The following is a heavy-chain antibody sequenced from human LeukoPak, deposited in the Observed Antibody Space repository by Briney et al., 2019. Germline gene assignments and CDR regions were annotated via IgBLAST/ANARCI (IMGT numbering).Heavy chain of an antibody. CDR2: ISSSGSTI. Sequence: GGSLRLSCAASGFTFSSYEMNWVRQAPGKGREGVSYISSSGSTIYYADSVKGRFTISRDNAKNSLYLQMNSLRAEDTAVYYCARDGDYGDYPDYWGQGTLVTVSS. CDR3: ARDGDYGDYPDY. J-gene: IGHJ4*02. CDR1: GFTFSSYE. V-gene: IGHV3-48*03. D-gene: IGHD4-17*01.